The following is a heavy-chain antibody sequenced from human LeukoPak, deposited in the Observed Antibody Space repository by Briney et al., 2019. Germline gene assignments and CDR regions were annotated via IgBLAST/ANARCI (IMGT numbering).Heavy chain of an antibody. CDR2: IYHSGST. CDR3: ARVRLYYGSGRHYYFDY. V-gene: IGHV4-34*01. D-gene: IGHD3-10*01. Sequence: PSETLSLTCAAYGGSFSGYYWSWVRQPPGKGLEWIGEIYHSGSTNYNPSLKSRVTISVDKSKNQFSLKLSSVTAADTAVYYCARVRLYYGSGRHYYFDYWGQGTLVTVSS. CDR1: GGSFSGYY. J-gene: IGHJ4*02.